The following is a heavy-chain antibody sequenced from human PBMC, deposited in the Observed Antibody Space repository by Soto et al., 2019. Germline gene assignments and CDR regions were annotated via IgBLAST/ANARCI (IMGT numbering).Heavy chain of an antibody. D-gene: IGHD3-10*01. CDR1: GFTFSSYS. Sequence: EVQLVESGGGLVKPGGSLRLSCAASGFTFSSYSMNWVRQAPGKGLEWVSSISSSSSYIYYADSVKGRFTISRDNAKNALYRQMNSLRAEDTAVYYCARDRVWFGEISNVGRSDFALWGRGTLVTVSS. CDR2: ISSSSSYI. V-gene: IGHV3-21*01. J-gene: IGHJ2*01. CDR3: ARDRVWFGEISNVGRSDFAL.